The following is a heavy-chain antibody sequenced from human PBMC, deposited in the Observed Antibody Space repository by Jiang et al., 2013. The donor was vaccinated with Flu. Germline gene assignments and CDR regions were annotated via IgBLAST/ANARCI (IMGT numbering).Heavy chain of an antibody. Sequence: YSMNWVRQAPGQGLEWMGWINPNNGIPTYAQGFTGRFVFSLDTSVSTAYLQISSLKAEDTAVYYCARRSPTDYWGQGTLVTVSS. CDR3: ARRSPTDY. J-gene: IGHJ4*02. V-gene: IGHV7-4-1*02. CDR2: INPNNGIP. CDR1: YS. D-gene: IGHD3-16*02.